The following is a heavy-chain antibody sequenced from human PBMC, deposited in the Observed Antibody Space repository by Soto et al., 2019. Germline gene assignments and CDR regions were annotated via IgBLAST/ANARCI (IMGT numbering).Heavy chain of an antibody. CDR1: GFTFSSYA. J-gene: IGHJ5*02. Sequence: GESLKISCAASGFTFSSYAMSWVRQAPGKGLEWVSAISGSGGSTYYADSVKGRFTISRDNSKNTLYLQMNSLRAEDTAVYYCAKRWTLNCSGGSCYSGPNWFDPWGQGTLVTVSS. CDR3: AKRWTLNCSGGSCYSGPNWFDP. V-gene: IGHV3-23*01. CDR2: ISGSGGST. D-gene: IGHD2-15*01.